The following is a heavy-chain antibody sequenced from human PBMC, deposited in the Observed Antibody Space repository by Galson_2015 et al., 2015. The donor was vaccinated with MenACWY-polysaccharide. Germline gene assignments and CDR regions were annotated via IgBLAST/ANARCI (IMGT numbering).Heavy chain of an antibody. D-gene: IGHD6-13*01. J-gene: IGHJ4*02. CDR1: GFTFSSYA. CDR3: AKVTLHAAGTAND. V-gene: IGHV3-23*01. Sequence: SLRLSCAASGFTFSSYAMSWVRQVPGKGLEWVSGINGSGANTYYTDSVKGRFIISRDNSKNTVYLQMNSLRAEDTALYYCAKVTLHAAGTANDWGQGTLVTVSS. CDR2: INGSGANT.